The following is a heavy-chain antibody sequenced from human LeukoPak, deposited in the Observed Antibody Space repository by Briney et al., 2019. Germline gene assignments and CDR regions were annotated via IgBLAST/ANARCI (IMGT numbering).Heavy chain of an antibody. CDR2: ISYDGSNK. J-gene: IGHJ4*02. CDR1: GFTFSSYG. Sequence: GGSLRLSCAASGFTFSSYGMHWVRQAPGKGLEWVAVISYDGSNKYYADSVKGRFTISRDNSKNTLYLQMNSLRAEDTAVYYCAKTRNWNDGTLEYDYWGQGTLVTVSS. CDR3: AKTRNWNDGTLEYDY. V-gene: IGHV3-30*18. D-gene: IGHD1-20*01.